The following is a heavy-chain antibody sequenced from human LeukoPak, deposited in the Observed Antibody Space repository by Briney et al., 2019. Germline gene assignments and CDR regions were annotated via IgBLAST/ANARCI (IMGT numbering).Heavy chain of an antibody. Sequence: PGRSLRLSCVASGFTFSNYAMHWVRQAPGKGLEWVAVISYDGSNKYYADSVKGRFTISRDNSKNTLYLQMNSLRAEDTAVYYCAREGVAAASYFDYWGQGTLVTVSS. D-gene: IGHD6-13*01. J-gene: IGHJ4*02. CDR1: GFTFSNYA. V-gene: IGHV3-30-3*01. CDR2: ISYDGSNK. CDR3: AREGVAAASYFDY.